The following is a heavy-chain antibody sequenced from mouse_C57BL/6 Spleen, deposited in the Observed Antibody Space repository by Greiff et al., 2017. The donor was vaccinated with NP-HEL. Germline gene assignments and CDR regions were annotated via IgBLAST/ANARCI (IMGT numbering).Heavy chain of an antibody. CDR2: IDPSDSYT. CDR3: ASLLNYYAMDY. CDR1: GYTFTSYW. V-gene: IGHV1-50*01. Sequence: VQLQQPGAELVKPGASVKLSCKASGYTFTSYWMQWVKQRPGQGLEWIGEIDPSDSYTNYNQKFKGKATLTVDTSSNTAYMQISSLTSEDSAVYYCASLLNYYAMDYWGQGTSVTVSS. D-gene: IGHD2-10*01. J-gene: IGHJ4*01.